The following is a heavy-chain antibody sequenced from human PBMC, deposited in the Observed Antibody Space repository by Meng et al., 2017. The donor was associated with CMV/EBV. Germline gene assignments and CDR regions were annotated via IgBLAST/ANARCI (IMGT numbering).Heavy chain of an antibody. Sequence: GGSLRLSCAASGFTFSNYNMNWVRQAPGKGQEWVSSVSSTSTNIYYADSVKGRFTITSDNAKKSLSLQMDSLRVEDTAVYYCARGKYGIYPFHYGMDVWGQGTTVTVSS. CDR2: VSSTSTNI. D-gene: IGHD2/OR15-2a*01. V-gene: IGHV3-21*01. J-gene: IGHJ6*02. CDR3: ARGKYGIYPFHYGMDV. CDR1: GFTFSNYN.